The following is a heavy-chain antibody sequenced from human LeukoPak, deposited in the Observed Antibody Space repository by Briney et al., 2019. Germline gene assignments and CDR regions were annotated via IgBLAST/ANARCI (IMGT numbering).Heavy chain of an antibody. CDR3: AREAYDFWSGYYISPYYYYYMDV. V-gene: IGHV4-59*12. D-gene: IGHD3-3*01. J-gene: IGHJ6*03. Sequence: SETLSLTCTVSGASISSYYWSWIRQSPGKGLEWIGSIYYSGSTYYNPSLKSRVTISVDTSKNQFSLKLSSVTAADTAVYYCAREAYDFWSGYYISPYYYYYMDVWGKGTTVTVSS. CDR1: GASISSYY. CDR2: IYYSGST.